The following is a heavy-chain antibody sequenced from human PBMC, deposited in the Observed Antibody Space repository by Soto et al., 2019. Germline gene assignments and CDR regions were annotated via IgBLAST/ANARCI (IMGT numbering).Heavy chain of an antibody. J-gene: IGHJ6*02. V-gene: IGHV3-48*03. Sequence: EVQLVESGGGLVQPGGSLILSCAASGFTFSTYHMNCVRQATGKGLEWVSYIHSGGSRIYYADSVKGRFTIYRDNAKNSLYLQMNRLRAEDTAVYYCARDGSTVTTSYHYAMDVWGQGTTVTVSS. CDR1: GFTFSTYH. CDR3: ARDGSTVTTSYHYAMDV. D-gene: IGHD4-17*01. CDR2: IHSGGSRI.